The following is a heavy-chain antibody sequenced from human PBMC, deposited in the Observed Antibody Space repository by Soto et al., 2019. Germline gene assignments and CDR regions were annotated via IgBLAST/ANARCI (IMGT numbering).Heavy chain of an antibody. V-gene: IGHV3-7*01. CDR3: ARDRGYSCFDY. J-gene: IGHJ4*02. Sequence: GGSLRLSCAASGFTFSSSWMNWVRQAPGKGLEWVAGIKEDGSEKYYVDFVKGRFTISRDNVENSLYLQMNSLRGEDTAVYFCARDRGYSCFDYWGLGTLVTV. D-gene: IGHD5-18*01. CDR2: IKEDGSEK. CDR1: GFTFSSSW.